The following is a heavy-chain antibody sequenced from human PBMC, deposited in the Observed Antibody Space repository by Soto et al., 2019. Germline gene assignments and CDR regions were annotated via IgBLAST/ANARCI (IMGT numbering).Heavy chain of an antibody. D-gene: IGHD4-17*01. V-gene: IGHV3-23*01. CDR3: AKESMPEHYGDTLFDH. CDR2: FSAGGRA. J-gene: IGHJ4*02. CDR1: GFSFSSYA. Sequence: EVQLLESGGGLVQPGGSXRLSCEASGFSFSSYALSWVRQAPGKGLEWVSTFSAGGRAYYADSVKGRFTIAKDFSKNTLHLQTNSLRAEDTAVYYCAKESMPEHYGDTLFDHWGQGTRVTVSS.